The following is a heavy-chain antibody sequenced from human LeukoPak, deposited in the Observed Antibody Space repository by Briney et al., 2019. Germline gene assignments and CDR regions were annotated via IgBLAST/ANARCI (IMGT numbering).Heavy chain of an antibody. D-gene: IGHD3-22*01. CDR3: ARGDKYYDSSGYFDY. CDR1: GGSFSSYY. V-gene: IGHV4-59*01. J-gene: IGHJ4*02. CDR2: IYYSGST. Sequence: SETLSLTCAVYGGSFSSYYWSWIRQPPGKGLEWIGYIYYSGSTNYNPSLKSRVTISVDTSKNQFSLKLSSVTAADTAVYYCARGDKYYDSSGYFDYWGQGTLVTVSS.